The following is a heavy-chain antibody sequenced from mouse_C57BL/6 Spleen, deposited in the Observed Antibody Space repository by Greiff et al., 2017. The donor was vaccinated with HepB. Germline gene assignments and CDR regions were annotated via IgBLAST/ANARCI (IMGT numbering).Heavy chain of an antibody. Sequence: QVQLQQPGAELVKPGASVKLSCKASGYTFSSYWMQWVNQRPGQGLEWIGEIDPSDGYTNYNQKFKGKATMTVDTSSSTAYMQLSSLTSEDSAVYYCATSEDGYSFAYWGQGTLLTVS. CDR2: IDPSDGYT. V-gene: IGHV1-50*01. J-gene: IGHJ3*01. D-gene: IGHD2-3*01. CDR1: GYTFSSYW. CDR3: ATSEDGYSFAY.